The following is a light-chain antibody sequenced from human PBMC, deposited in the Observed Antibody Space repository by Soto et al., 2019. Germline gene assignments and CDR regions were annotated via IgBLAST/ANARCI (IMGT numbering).Light chain of an antibody. CDR1: SSNIGNNY. J-gene: IGLJ1*01. CDR3: GTWDSSLGAYV. V-gene: IGLV1-51*01. CDR2: DNN. Sequence: QSVLTQPPSVSASPGQKVTISCSGSSSNIGNNYVSWYQQLPGTAPKLLIYDNNQRPSGIPDRFPGSKSGTSATLGITGLQTGDEADYYCGTWDSSLGAYVFGTGTKVTVL.